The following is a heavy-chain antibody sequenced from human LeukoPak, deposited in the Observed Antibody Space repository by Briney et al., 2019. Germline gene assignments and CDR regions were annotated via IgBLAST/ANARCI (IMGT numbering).Heavy chain of an antibody. CDR2: IYYSGST. CDR1: GGSISSYY. Sequence: SETLSLTCTVSGGSISSYYWSWIRQPPGKGLEWIGYIYYSGSTNYNPSLKSRVTISVDTSKNQFSLKLSSVTAADTAAYYCARHRSGSYSPNYYFDYWGQGTLVTVSS. D-gene: IGHD1-26*01. J-gene: IGHJ4*02. CDR3: ARHRSGSYSPNYYFDY. V-gene: IGHV4-59*08.